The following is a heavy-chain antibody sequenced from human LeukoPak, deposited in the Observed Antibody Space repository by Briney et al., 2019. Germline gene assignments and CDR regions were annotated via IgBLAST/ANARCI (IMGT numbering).Heavy chain of an antibody. CDR2: ISYDGSNK. V-gene: IGHV3-30-3*01. Sequence: PGGSLRLSCAASGFTFSSYAMHWVRQAPGKGLEWVAVISYDGSNKYYADSVKGRFTISRDNAKNSLYLQMNSLRAEDTAVYYCARESTYYDFWSGYYTGWFDPWGQGTLVTVSS. D-gene: IGHD3-3*01. J-gene: IGHJ5*02. CDR1: GFTFSSYA. CDR3: ARESTYYDFWSGYYTGWFDP.